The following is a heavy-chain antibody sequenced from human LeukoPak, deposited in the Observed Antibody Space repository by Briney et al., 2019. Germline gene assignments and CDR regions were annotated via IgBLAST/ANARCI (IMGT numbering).Heavy chain of an antibody. CDR2: IYYTGST. Sequence: SETLSLTCTVSGGSISSYYWTWFRQPPGKGLEWIGYIYYTGSTNYNPSLDSRVTISVDMSKDQVSLNLKYVTAADTAVYYCARGYFDWFLDNWGRGTLVTVSS. CDR3: ARGYFDWFLDN. D-gene: IGHD3-9*01. CDR1: GGSISSYY. J-gene: IGHJ4*02. V-gene: IGHV4-59*01.